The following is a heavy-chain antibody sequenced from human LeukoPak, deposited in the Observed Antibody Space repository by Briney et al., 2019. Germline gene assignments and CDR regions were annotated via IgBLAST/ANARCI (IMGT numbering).Heavy chain of an antibody. D-gene: IGHD6-13*01. CDR1: GFTFDDYA. Sequence: PGRSLRLSCAASGFTFDDYAMHWVRQAPGKGLEWVSGISWNSGSIGYADSVKGRFTISRDNAKNSLYLQMNSLRAEDTALYYCAKGISSSWYIYFDYWGQGTLVTVSS. J-gene: IGHJ4*02. CDR2: ISWNSGSI. V-gene: IGHV3-9*01. CDR3: AKGISSSWYIYFDY.